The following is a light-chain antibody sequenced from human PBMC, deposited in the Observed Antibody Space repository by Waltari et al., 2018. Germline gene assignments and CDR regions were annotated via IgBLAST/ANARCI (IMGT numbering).Light chain of an antibody. Sequence: SSELTQDPAVSVALGQTVRITCQGDILKNFVAGGFKPKPGQAPVLVVYGKSSRPSGIPDRFSGSRSGNTAYLIITGAQAEDEAVYYCDSRDNSGDHVLFGGGTKLTVL. CDR2: GKS. CDR3: DSRDNSGDHVL. CDR1: ILKNFV. J-gene: IGLJ3*02. V-gene: IGLV3-19*01.